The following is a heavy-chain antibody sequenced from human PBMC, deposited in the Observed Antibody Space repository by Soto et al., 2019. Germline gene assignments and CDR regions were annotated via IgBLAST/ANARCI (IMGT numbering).Heavy chain of an antibody. CDR1: GGSFIGYY. Sequence: SETLSLTCAVYGGSFIGYYWIFIRHPPCKWLEWIGEINHSGSTNYNPSLKSRVTISVDTSKNQFSLKLSSVTAADTAVYYCARGGVVVVPAALFQNYYYYGMDVWGQGTTVTVSS. V-gene: IGHV4-34*01. D-gene: IGHD2-2*01. CDR3: ARGGVVVVPAALFQNYYYYGMDV. J-gene: IGHJ6*02. CDR2: INHSGST.